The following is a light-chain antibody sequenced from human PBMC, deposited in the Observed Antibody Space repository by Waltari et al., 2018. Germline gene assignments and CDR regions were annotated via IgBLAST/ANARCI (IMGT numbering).Light chain of an antibody. V-gene: IGKV2-28*01. CDR2: LVS. J-gene: IGKJ2*01. Sequence: DIVMTQSPLSLPVTPGEPASISCRSSESLLHGNGYTYLDWYLQKPGQSPQLLIYLVSMRAPGGPDRFSGSGSGSGFTLEISRVEAEDVGLYYCMQALQAPYTFGQGTRLDIK. CDR3: MQALQAPYT. CDR1: ESLLHGNGYTY.